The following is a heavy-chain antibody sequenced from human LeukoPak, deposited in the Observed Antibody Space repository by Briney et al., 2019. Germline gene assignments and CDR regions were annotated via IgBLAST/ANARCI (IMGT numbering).Heavy chain of an antibody. CDR2: ISGNGGDT. Sequence: TGGSLRLSCAASGFTFDDYAMHWVRQAPGKGLEWVCLISGNGGDTYYADSVKGRFTISRDNSRSSLHLQMNSLRTEDTALYYCAKDITGFYWDWGQGTLVTVSS. J-gene: IGHJ4*02. CDR3: AKDITGFYWD. V-gene: IGHV3-43*02. D-gene: IGHD2/OR15-2a*01. CDR1: GFTFDDYA.